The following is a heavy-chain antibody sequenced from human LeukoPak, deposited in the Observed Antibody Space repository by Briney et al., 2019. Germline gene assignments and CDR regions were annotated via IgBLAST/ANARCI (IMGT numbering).Heavy chain of an antibody. Sequence: GGSLRLSCAASGFTFSSYAMSWVRQAPGKGLEWVSAISGSGGSTYYVDSVKGRFTISRDNSKNTLYLQMNSLRAEDTAVYYCAKDKGLLWFGETLFDYWGQGTLVTVSS. CDR2: ISGSGGST. D-gene: IGHD3-10*01. V-gene: IGHV3-23*01. J-gene: IGHJ4*02. CDR3: AKDKGLLWFGETLFDY. CDR1: GFTFSSYA.